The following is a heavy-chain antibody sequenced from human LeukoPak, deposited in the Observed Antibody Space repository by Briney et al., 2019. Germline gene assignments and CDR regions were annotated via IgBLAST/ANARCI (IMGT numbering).Heavy chain of an antibody. CDR2: IIPIFGTA. J-gene: IGHJ1*01. V-gene: IGHV1-69*05. Sequence: EASVKVSCKASGGTFSSYAISWVRQAPGQGLEWMGGIIPIFGTANYAQKFQGRVTITTDESTSTAYMELSSLRSEDTAVYYCASQVGDDFWSGRRFQHWGQGTLVTVSS. D-gene: IGHD3-3*01. CDR3: ASQVGDDFWSGRRFQH. CDR1: GGTFSSYA.